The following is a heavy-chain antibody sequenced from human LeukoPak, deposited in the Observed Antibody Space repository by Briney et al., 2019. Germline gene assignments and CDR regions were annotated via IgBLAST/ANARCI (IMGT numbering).Heavy chain of an antibody. V-gene: IGHV4-61*02. Sequence: PSETLSLTCTVSGGSISSGSYYWSWIRQPAGKGLEWIGRIYTSGSTNYHPSLKSRVTISVDTSKNQFSLKLSSVTAADTAVYYCARIEGSYDSSGPYYYYYMDVWGKGTTVTISS. CDR2: IYTSGST. J-gene: IGHJ6*03. CDR1: GGSISSGSYY. CDR3: ARIEGSYDSSGPYYYYYMDV. D-gene: IGHD3-22*01.